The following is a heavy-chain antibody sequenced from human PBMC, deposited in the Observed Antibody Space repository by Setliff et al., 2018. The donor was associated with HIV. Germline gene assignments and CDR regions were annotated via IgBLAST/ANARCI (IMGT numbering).Heavy chain of an antibody. CDR2: IGCWGTCT. V-gene: IGHV3-23*01. Sequence: GGSLRLSCAASGFTVDTGAMNWVRQAPGKGLEWVSTIGCWGTCTFYADSVKGRFAISGDPSTNTLYLQMNRLSAEDTAVYYCARDLGPFFAMEIWGQGTTVTVSS. J-gene: IGHJ6*02. CDR1: GFTVDTGA. CDR3: ARDLGPFFAMEI.